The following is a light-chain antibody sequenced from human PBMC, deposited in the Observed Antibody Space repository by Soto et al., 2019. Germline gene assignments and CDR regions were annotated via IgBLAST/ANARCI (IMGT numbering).Light chain of an antibody. J-gene: IGKJ1*01. CDR3: QQYSDNWT. V-gene: IGKV1-5*03. CDR1: QSISSW. Sequence: DIQMTQSPSTLSASVGDRVTITCRASQSISSWLAWYQQKPGTAPKLLIYKASTLQSGVPSRFSGSGSETEFTLTIRSVQHDDFATYYCQQYSDNWTFGQGTKVEIK. CDR2: KAS.